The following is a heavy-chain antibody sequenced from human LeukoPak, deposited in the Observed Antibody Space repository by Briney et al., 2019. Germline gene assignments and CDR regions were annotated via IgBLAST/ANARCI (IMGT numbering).Heavy chain of an antibody. CDR3: ARKRPNYFDY. CDR2: IKQDGSEK. J-gene: IGHJ4*02. Sequence: GGSLRLSCAASGFTFSSYWMTWVRQAPGKGLEGVANIKQDGSEKYYVDSVKGRFTISRDNAENSLYLQMNSLRAEDTALYYCARKRPNYFDYWGQGTLVTVSS. V-gene: IGHV3-7*01. CDR1: GFTFSSYW.